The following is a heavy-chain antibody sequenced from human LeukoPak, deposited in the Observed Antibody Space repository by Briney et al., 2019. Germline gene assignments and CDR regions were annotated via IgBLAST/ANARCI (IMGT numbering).Heavy chain of an antibody. CDR3: ARALSIAAAGLGAFDI. V-gene: IGHV4-39*07. J-gene: IGHJ3*02. CDR1: GGSISSSSYY. CDR2: IYYSGST. Sequence: SETLSLTCTVSGGSISSSSYYWGWIRQPPGKGLEWIGSIYYSGSTYYNPSLKSRVTISVDTSKNQFSLKLSSVTAADTAVYYCARALSIAAAGLGAFDIWGQGTMVTVSS. D-gene: IGHD6-13*01.